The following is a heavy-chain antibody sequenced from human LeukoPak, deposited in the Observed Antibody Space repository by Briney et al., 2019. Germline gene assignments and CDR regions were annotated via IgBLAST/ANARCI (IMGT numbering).Heavy chain of an antibody. CDR3: TREMATIGDY. D-gene: IGHD5-24*01. Sequence: GGSLRLSCAASGFTFSSSAMHWVRQASGKGLEWVGRIRSKANSYAPAYAASVKGRFTISRDDSKNTAYLQMNSLKTEDTAVYYCTREMATIGDYWGQGTLVTVSS. CDR2: IRSKANSYAP. J-gene: IGHJ4*02. V-gene: IGHV3-73*01. CDR1: GFTFSSSA.